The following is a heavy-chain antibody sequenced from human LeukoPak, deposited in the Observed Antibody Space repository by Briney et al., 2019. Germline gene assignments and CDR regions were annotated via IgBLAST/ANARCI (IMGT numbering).Heavy chain of an antibody. D-gene: IGHD4-17*01. CDR1: GFTFNNYA. CDR3: ARDYADYVGYFCFDY. V-gene: IGHV3-23*01. Sequence: PGGSLRLSCAASGFTFNNYAMNWVRQAPGKGLEWVSSISGGGETTYYADSAKGRFTISRDNSQNTLYLQMNSLRADDTAVYYCARDYADYVGYFCFDYWGQGTLVTVSS. J-gene: IGHJ4*02. CDR2: ISGGGETT.